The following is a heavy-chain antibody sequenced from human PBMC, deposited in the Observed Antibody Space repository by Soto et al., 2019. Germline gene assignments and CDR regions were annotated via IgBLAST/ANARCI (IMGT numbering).Heavy chain of an antibody. CDR1: GGSFSAYY. D-gene: IGHD3-16*01. V-gene: IGHV4-34*01. CDR2: IDHSGST. J-gene: IGHJ6*02. CDR3: ARTNRRRVLFDYYYYGMDV. Sequence: SETLSITCAVYGGSFSAYYWTWIRQSPGKGLEWIGEIDHSGSTNFNPSLKSRVIISVDTSKNQFSLKLTSVTAADTAVYYCARTNRRRVLFDYYYYGMDVWGQGATVTVSS.